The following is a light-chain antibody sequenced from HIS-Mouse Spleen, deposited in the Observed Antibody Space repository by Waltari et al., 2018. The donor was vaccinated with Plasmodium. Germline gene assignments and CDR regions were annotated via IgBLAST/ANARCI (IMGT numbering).Light chain of an antibody. CDR1: QSVSSSY. CDR2: GAS. V-gene: IGKV3-20*01. CDR3: QQYGSSPLT. Sequence: EFVLTQSPGTLSLSPGARATLPCRASQSVSSSYLAWYQQKPGQAPRLLIYGASSRATGIPDRFSGSGSGTDFTLTISRLEPEDFAVYYCQQYGSSPLTFGGGTKVEIK. J-gene: IGKJ4*01.